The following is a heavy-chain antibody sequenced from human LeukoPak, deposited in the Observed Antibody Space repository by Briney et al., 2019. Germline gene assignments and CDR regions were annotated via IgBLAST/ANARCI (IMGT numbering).Heavy chain of an antibody. CDR1: VGSFSGYY. J-gene: IGHJ3*02. Sequence: SETLPLTCAGYVGSFSGYYRIGLRQPPGKGLDWMGEINHSERTNYNPSLKRGFTKHVDTPKKQSSLKLSSVTAAGTALYYCARVDYDSSGRQMGSGAFDIWGQGTMVTVSS. D-gene: IGHD3-22*01. V-gene: IGHV4-34*01. CDR3: ARVDYDSSGRQMGSGAFDI. CDR2: INHSERT.